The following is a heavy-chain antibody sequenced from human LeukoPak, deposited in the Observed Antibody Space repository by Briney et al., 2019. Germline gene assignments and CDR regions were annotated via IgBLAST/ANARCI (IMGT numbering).Heavy chain of an antibody. CDR3: AKDGGSIAVAGLFDY. Sequence: GGSLRLSCAASGFTFSSYGMHWVRQAPGKGLEWVAFIRYDGSNKYYADSVKGRFTISRDNSKNTLYLQMNSLRAEDTAVYYCAKDGGSIAVAGLFDYWGQGTLVTVSS. D-gene: IGHD6-19*01. V-gene: IGHV3-30*02. CDR1: GFTFSSYG. J-gene: IGHJ4*02. CDR2: IRYDGSNK.